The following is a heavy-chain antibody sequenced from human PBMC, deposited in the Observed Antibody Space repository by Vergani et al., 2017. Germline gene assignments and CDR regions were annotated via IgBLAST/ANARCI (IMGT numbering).Heavy chain of an antibody. D-gene: IGHD2-21*01. V-gene: IGHV1-69*13. CDR2: IIPIFGTA. J-gene: IGHJ3*02. Sequence: VQLVQSGAEVKKPGATVKISCKVSGYTFTDYYMHWVQQAPGKGLEWMGGIIPIFGTANYAQKFQGRVTITADESTSTAYMELSSLRSEDTAVYYCARERIVVGGDAFDIWGQGTMVTVSS. CDR3: ARERIVVGGDAFDI. CDR1: GYTFTDYY.